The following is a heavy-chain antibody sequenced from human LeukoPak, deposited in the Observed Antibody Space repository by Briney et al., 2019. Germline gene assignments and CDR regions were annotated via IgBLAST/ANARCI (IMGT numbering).Heavy chain of an antibody. D-gene: IGHD3-9*01. CDR3: ARDSPILYDILTGGRSPTAQYYYYYGMDV. V-gene: IGHV3-23*01. Sequence: GGSLRLSCAASGFTFSSYAMSWVRQAPGKGLEWVSAISGSGGSTYYADSVKGRFTISRDNSKNTLYLQMNSLRSDDTAVYYCARDSPILYDILTGGRSPTAQYYYYYGMDVWGQGTTVTVSS. CDR1: GFTFSSYA. J-gene: IGHJ6*02. CDR2: ISGSGGST.